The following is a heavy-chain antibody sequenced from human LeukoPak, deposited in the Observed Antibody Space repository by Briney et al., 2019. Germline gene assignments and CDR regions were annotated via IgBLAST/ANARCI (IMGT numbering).Heavy chain of an antibody. CDR3: AKGTMIVVVTYFDY. V-gene: IGHV3-23*01. Sequence: GGSLRLSCAASGFTFSSYAMSWVRQAPGKGLEWVSAISGSGGSTYYADSVKGRLTISRDNSKNTLYLQMNSLRAEDTAVYYCAKGTMIVVVTYFDYWGQGTLVTVSS. J-gene: IGHJ4*02. CDR2: ISGSGGST. CDR1: GFTFSSYA. D-gene: IGHD3-22*01.